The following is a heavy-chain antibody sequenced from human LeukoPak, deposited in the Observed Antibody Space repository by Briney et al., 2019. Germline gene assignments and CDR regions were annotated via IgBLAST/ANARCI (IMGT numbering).Heavy chain of an antibody. CDR3: ASFLSTGSGYDSSFDY. CDR2: INPNSGGT. J-gene: IGHJ4*02. CDR1: GHTFTGYY. V-gene: IGHV1-2*02. D-gene: IGHD5-12*01. Sequence: ASVKVSCKASGHTFTGYYMHWVRQAPGQGLEWMGWINPNSGGTNYAQKFQGRVTMTRDTSISTACMELSRLRSDDTAVYYCASFLSTGSGYDSSFDYWGQGTLVTVSS.